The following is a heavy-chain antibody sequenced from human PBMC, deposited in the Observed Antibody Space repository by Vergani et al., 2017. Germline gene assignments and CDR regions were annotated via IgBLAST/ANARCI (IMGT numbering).Heavy chain of an antibody. V-gene: IGHV3-30*02. CDR1: GFTLSNYY. CDR3: AKHFRGWGIDY. J-gene: IGHJ4*02. D-gene: IGHD3-16*01. CDR2: IQFDGSNQ. Sequence: QVQLVESGGGVFQRGGSLRLSCATSGFTLSNYYMQWIRQGPGKGLEFVAFIQFDGSNQYYADSVKGRFTLSRDFSKNTLYLQMNSLRTDDTATYYCAKHFRGWGIDYWGQGTQVIVSS.